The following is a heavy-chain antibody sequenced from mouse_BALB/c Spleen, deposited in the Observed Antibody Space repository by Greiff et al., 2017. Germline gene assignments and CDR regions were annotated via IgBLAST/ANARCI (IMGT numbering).Heavy chain of an antibody. CDR1: GYSFTGYY. D-gene: IGHD2-14*01. CDR3: ARRDYRYDDAMDY. V-gene: IGHV1-31*01. CDR2: INPYNGAT. Sequence: VQLQQSGPELVKPGASVKISCKASGYSFTGYYMHWVKQSHVKSLEWIGRINPYNGATSYNQNFKDKASLTVDKSSSTAYMELHSLTSEDSAVYYCARRDYRYDDAMDYWGQGTSVTVSS. J-gene: IGHJ4*01.